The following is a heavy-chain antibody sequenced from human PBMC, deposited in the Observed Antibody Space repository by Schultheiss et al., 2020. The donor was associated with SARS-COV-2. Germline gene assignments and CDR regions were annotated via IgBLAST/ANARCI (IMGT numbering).Heavy chain of an antibody. CDR2: INHSGST. V-gene: IGHV4-31*03. CDR3: ARGGVAGTNFDY. D-gene: IGHD6-19*01. CDR1: GGSISSGGYY. J-gene: IGHJ4*02. Sequence: SETLSLTCTVSGGSISSGGYYWSWIRQHPGKGLEWIGEINHSGSTNYNPSLKSRVTISVDTSKNQFSLKLSSVTAADTAVYYCARGGVAGTNFDYWGQGTLVTVSS.